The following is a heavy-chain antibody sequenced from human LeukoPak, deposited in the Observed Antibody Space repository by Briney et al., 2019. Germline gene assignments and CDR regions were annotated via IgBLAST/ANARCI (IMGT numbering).Heavy chain of an antibody. V-gene: IGHV3-23*01. CDR2: ISGSGGST. CDR1: GFTFSSYS. D-gene: IGHD3-9*01. CDR3: AKYFDGYYYYYMDV. J-gene: IGHJ6*03. Sequence: GGSLRLSCAASGFTFSSYSMNWVRQAPGKGLEWVSAISGSGGSTYYADSVKGRFTISRDNSKNTLYLQMNSLRAEDTAVYYCAKYFDGYYYYYMDVWGKGTTVTVSS.